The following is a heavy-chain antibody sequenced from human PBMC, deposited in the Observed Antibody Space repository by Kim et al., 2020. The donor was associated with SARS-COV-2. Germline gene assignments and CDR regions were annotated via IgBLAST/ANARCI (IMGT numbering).Heavy chain of an antibody. D-gene: IGHD4-17*01. Sequence: LKGQFTISRDNSKHTWYLQMNNLSPEDTAIYYCTRGSTTSVHFYYGMDVWGQGTTVTVSS. CDR3: TRGSTTSVHFYYGMDV. J-gene: IGHJ6*02. V-gene: IGHV3-23*02.